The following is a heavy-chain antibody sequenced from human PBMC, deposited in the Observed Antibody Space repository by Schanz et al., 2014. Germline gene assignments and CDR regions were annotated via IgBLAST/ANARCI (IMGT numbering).Heavy chain of an antibody. J-gene: IGHJ3*02. CDR1: GFTFSSYG. CDR2: IWHDGSGK. CDR3: ARGIITMVRGGDVGAFDI. D-gene: IGHD3-10*01. V-gene: IGHV3-33*01. Sequence: QVQLVESGGGVVQPGRSLRLSCAASGFTFSSYGMHWVRQAPGKGLEWVAVIWHDGSGKYYADSVKGRFTISRDNSKNALYLQMDSLRAEDTAVYYCARGIITMVRGGDVGAFDIWGQGTMVTVSS.